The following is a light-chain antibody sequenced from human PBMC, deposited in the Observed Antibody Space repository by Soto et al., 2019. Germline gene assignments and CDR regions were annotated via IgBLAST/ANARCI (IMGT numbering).Light chain of an antibody. J-gene: IGKJ1*01. CDR2: GAS. CDR3: QQYDSYSWT. V-gene: IGKV3-20*01. Sequence: EIVLTQSPGTLSLSPGEGATLSCRASQSVSSSYLAWYQLKPGQAPRLLIYGASIRATGIPDRFSGSGSGTEFTLTITSLQPDDFATYSCQQYDSYSWTFGQGTTVEIK. CDR1: QSVSSSY.